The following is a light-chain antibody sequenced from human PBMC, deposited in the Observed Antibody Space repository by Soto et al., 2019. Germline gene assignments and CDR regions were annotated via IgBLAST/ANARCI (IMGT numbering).Light chain of an antibody. V-gene: IGKV1-39*01. Sequence: DIQMTQSPSSLSASVGDRVTITCRASQSISSYLNWYQQKPGKAPKLLIYAASTLQGGVPSRFSGSMSGTDFTLTINNLRPEDFASYYCQQSYSTPLTFGQGTKLEIK. CDR2: AAS. CDR3: QQSYSTPLT. CDR1: QSISSY. J-gene: IGKJ2*01.